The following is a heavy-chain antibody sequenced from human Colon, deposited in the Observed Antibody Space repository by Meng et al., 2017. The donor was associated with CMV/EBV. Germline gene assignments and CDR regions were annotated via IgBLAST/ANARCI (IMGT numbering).Heavy chain of an antibody. CDR1: GFTFSTYT. J-gene: IGHJ4*02. CDR3: AKRTTGNGYSYGYAY. V-gene: IGHV3-21*01. D-gene: IGHD5-18*01. Sequence: GESLKISCAASGFTFSTYTMYWVRQAPGKGLEWVAYISGSSTYIFYADSVKGRFTISRDNAKNSLFLQMNSLRAEDTAVYYCAKRTTGNGYSYGYAYWGQGTLVTVSS. CDR2: ISGSSTYI.